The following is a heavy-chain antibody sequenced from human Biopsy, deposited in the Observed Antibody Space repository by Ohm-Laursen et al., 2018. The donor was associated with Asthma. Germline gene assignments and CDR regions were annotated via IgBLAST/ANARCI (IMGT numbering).Heavy chain of an antibody. Sequence: PVTLSLTCDVSGGTISVSNWGSWVRQPPGRGLEWIGQIYHLGYANYNPSLKSRVTMSVDKSKNQFSVKQRPVTAADTAVYYCARSPDYYGLLGTTRGFGVYAVWGHGTLVTVSS. CDR3: ARSPDYYGLLGTTRGFGVYAV. J-gene: IGHJ3*01. V-gene: IGHV4-4*03. CDR1: GGTISVSNW. D-gene: IGHD3-10*01. CDR2: IYHLGYA.